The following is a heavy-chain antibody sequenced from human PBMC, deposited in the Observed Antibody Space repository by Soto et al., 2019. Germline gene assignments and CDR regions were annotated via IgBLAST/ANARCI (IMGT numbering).Heavy chain of an antibody. CDR3: VRLQVYYITTVCYGHYAMDV. CDR2: FYYSGST. D-gene: IGHD3-22*01. Sequence: SETMSLTSTVSGDCIRTNSYSCGWIRQPPGQGLEWIGLFYYSGSTHYNPSLKSRLTVSVDTSKNQFSLKVSSVTAADTAVYYCVRLQVYYITTVCYGHYAMDVWGQGNTVT. J-gene: IGHJ6*01. CDR1: GDCIRTNSYS. V-gene: IGHV4-39*01.